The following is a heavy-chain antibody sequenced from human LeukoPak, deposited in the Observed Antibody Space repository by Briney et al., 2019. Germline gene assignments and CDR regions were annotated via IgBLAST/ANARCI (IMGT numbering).Heavy chain of an antibody. J-gene: IGHJ6*03. CDR2: IRYDGSNK. CDR1: GFTFSSYG. D-gene: IGHD4-23*01. CDR3: ARDPLNSPYYYFYMDV. V-gene: IGHV3-30*02. Sequence: PGGSLRLSCAASGFTFSSYGMHWVRQAPGKGLEWVAFIRYDGSNKYYADSVKGRFTISRDNAKNSLYLEMNSLRPEDTAVYYCARDPLNSPYYYFYMDVWGKGTTVTVSS.